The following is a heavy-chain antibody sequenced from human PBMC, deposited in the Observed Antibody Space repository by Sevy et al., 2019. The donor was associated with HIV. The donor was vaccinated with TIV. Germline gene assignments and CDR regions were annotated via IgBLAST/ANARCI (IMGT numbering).Heavy chain of an antibody. V-gene: IGHV3-48*03. J-gene: IGHJ4*02. CDR2: ISDGGAVI. CDR3: AKEGAFWSRYYVDY. Sequence: GGSLRLSCAASGFNFSSHKLNWIRQAPGKGLEWVAYISDGGAVIHYADSVKGRFTISRDNSKNSLYLQMNSLRADDTAVYYCAKEGAFWSRYYVDYWGQGTLVTVSS. D-gene: IGHD3-3*01. CDR1: GFNFSSHK.